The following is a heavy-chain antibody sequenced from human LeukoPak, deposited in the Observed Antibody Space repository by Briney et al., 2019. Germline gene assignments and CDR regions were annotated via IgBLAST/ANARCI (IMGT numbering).Heavy chain of an antibody. CDR3: AKSTAGISINWFDP. Sequence: GGSLRLSCEVSGFTFSNYAMQWLRQTPGKGLEWVSTISSSGYSTNYADSVKGRFTISRDTSKNTVDLQMNSLRAEDTALYYCAKSTAGISINWFDPWGRGTLVTVSS. J-gene: IGHJ5*02. CDR1: GFTFSNYA. CDR2: ISSSGYST. V-gene: IGHV3-23*01. D-gene: IGHD6-13*01.